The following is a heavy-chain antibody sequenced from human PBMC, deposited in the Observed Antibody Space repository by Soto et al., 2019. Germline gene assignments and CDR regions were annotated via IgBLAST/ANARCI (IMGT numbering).Heavy chain of an antibody. V-gene: IGHV1-2*02. D-gene: IGHD4-4*01. CDR2: INPNSGDT. CDR3: ATEKVRYSRSAGRDAFDV. J-gene: IGHJ3*01. CDR1: GYTFIAYY. Sequence: ASVKVSCKASGYTFIAYYIHWVRQAPGQGLEWMGWINPNSGDTQYAQKFQGRLTMTRDTSITTTYMAFTRLRSDDTAVYYCATEKVRYSRSAGRDAFDVWGQGTMVTVSS.